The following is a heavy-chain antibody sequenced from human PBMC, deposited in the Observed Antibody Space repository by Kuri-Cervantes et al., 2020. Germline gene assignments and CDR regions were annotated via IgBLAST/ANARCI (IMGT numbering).Heavy chain of an antibody. CDR1: GFTFSSYG. CDR3: AREIRGGYSYNYIDY. J-gene: IGHJ4*02. CDR2: IQQDGSEK. Sequence: GGSLRLSCAASGFTFSSYGMHWVRQAPGKGLEWVANIQQDGSEKYYVDSVKGRISISRDNAKKSLYLQMNSLRAADTAVYYCAREIRGGYSYNYIDYWGQGTLVTVSS. V-gene: IGHV3-7*04. D-gene: IGHD5-18*01.